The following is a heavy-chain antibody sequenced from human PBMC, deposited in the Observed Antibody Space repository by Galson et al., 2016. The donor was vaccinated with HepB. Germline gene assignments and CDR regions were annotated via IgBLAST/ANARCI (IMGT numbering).Heavy chain of an antibody. Sequence: PALVKPTQTLTLTCSISGFSLSTSGVGVAWIRQPPGKALEWLALIYWDDDKRYRPSLKSRLTITQDTSKNQVVLTMTNLDPVYTATNYCAHRVASRGLDVWGQGTLVTVSS. CDR2: IYWDDDK. D-gene: IGHD3-16*01. V-gene: IGHV2-5*02. J-gene: IGHJ4*02. CDR3: AHRVASRGLDV. CDR1: GFSLSTSGVG.